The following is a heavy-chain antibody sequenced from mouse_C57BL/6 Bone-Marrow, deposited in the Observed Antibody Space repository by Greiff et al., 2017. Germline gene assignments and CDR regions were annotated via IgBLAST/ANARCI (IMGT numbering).Heavy chain of an antibody. Sequence: QVQLQQPWAELVKPGASVQLSCKASGYTFTSSWMHWVKPRLGQGLEWIGMIHPNSGSPNYNEKFKSKATLTVDKSSSPAYMQLSSLTSEDSAVYYCARSYYGSSPDSWGQGTTLTVSS. CDR3: ARSYYGSSPDS. CDR1: GYTFTSSW. J-gene: IGHJ2*01. D-gene: IGHD1-1*01. CDR2: IHPNSGSP. V-gene: IGHV1-64*01.